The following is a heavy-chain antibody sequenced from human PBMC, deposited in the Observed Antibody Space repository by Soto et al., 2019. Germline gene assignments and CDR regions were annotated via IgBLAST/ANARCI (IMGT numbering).Heavy chain of an antibody. J-gene: IGHJ6*02. V-gene: IGHV4-61*08. Sequence: SETLSLTCTVSGGSIYRSGYYWSWIRQPPGKGLEWIGYIYYSGSTNYNPSLKSRVTISVDTSKNQFSLKLSSVTAADTAVYYCAGDILTGYPQVPYGMDVWGQGTTVTVSS. CDR1: GGSIYRSGYY. CDR2: IYYSGST. D-gene: IGHD3-9*01. CDR3: AGDILTGYPQVPYGMDV.